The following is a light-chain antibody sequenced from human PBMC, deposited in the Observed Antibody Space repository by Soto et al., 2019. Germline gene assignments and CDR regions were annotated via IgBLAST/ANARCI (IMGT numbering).Light chain of an antibody. V-gene: IGLV2-14*01. J-gene: IGLJ3*02. CDR2: EVS. CDR1: SSDVGGYNY. CDR3: SSYTSSSTRV. Sequence: QSVLTQPASVXXXXXXXXXXSCTGTSSDVGGYNYVSWYQQHPGKAPKLMIYEVSNRPSGVSNRFSGSKSGNTASLTISGLQAEDEADYYCSSYTSSSTRVFGGGTKLTVL.